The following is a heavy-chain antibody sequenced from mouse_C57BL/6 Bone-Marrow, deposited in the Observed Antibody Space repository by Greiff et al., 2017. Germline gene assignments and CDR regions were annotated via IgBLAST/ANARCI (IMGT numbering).Heavy chain of an antibody. Sequence: VQLQQPGTELVKPGASVKLSCKASGYTFTSYWMHWVKQRPGQGLEWIGNINPSNGGTNYNEKFKSKATLTVDKSPSTAYMQLSSLTSEDSAVYYCARSVYYGKLYWYVDVWGTGTTVTVSS. CDR1: GYTFTSYW. V-gene: IGHV1-53*01. J-gene: IGHJ1*03. CDR3: ARSVYYGKLYWYVDV. CDR2: INPSNGGT. D-gene: IGHD2-1*01.